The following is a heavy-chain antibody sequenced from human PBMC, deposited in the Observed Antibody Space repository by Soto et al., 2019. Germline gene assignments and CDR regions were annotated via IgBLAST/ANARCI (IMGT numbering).Heavy chain of an antibody. D-gene: IGHD3-3*01. CDR1: GFTFSSYG. CDR3: ARDRYDFWSWLLYSYGMDV. V-gene: IGHV3-33*01. CDR2: IWYDGSNK. Sequence: QVQLVESGGGVVQPGRSLRLSCAASGFTFSSYGMHWVRQAPGKGLEWVAVIWYDGSNKYYADSVKGRFTISRDKSKNMQYRQMNSLRAADTAVYYCARDRYDFWSWLLYSYGMDVWGQGTTVTVSS. J-gene: IGHJ6*02.